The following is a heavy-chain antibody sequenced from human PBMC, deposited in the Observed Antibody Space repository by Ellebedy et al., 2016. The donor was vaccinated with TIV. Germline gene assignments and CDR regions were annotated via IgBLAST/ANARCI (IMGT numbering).Heavy chain of an antibody. Sequence: MPSETLSLTCTVSGGSIKTPTYYRGWVRQPPGKGLEWIGTIYYSGTLYYNPSLQSRATVSIDTSKNQFSLKLTSVTASDTSVYYCASGGTYGGYETFDIWGQGTMVNVSS. J-gene: IGHJ3*02. V-gene: IGHV4-39*01. CDR2: IYYSGTL. CDR3: ASGGTYGGYETFDI. CDR1: GGSIKTPTYY. D-gene: IGHD3-16*01.